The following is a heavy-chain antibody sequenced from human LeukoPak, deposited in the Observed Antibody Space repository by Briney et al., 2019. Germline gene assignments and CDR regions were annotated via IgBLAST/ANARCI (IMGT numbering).Heavy chain of an antibody. D-gene: IGHD5-18*01. CDR1: GFPFSSYA. CDR2: ISGSGGST. V-gene: IGHV3-23*01. CDR3: ARDYSYGFLN. J-gene: IGHJ4*02. Sequence: GGPLRLSCEASGFPFSSYAMSWVRKAPGKGLEWVSAISGSGGSTYYADSVKGRFTISRDNSKNSLYLQMNSLRAEDTAVYYCARDYSYGFLNWGQGTLVTVSS.